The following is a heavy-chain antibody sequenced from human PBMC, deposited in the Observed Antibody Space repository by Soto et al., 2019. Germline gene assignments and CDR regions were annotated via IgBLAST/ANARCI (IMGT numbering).Heavy chain of an antibody. CDR1: GFTFSDYG. CDR2: MSYDGREE. Sequence: QVQLVESGGGVVQPGRSLRLSCAASGFTFSDYGMHWVRQAPGKGLGWVAVMSYDGREEYYADSVKGRFSISRDNSKNTLYLQMSSLRPEDTARYYCAKGGIWFGELGDYWGQGALVTVSS. J-gene: IGHJ4*02. D-gene: IGHD3-10*01. CDR3: AKGGIWFGELGDY. V-gene: IGHV3-30*18.